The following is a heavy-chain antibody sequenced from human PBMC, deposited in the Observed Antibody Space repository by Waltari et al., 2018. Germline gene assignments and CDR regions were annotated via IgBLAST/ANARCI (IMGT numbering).Heavy chain of an antibody. CDR3: ARDRYCSGGSCSDAFDI. D-gene: IGHD2-15*01. J-gene: IGHJ3*02. V-gene: IGHV1-69*01. CDR2: IIPIFGTE. Sequence: QVQLVQSGAEVKKPGSSVKVSCKASGGTFSSYAISWVRQAPGQGLEWMGGIIPIFGTENSAQKFQGRVTVTADESTSTAYMELSSLGSEDTAVYYCARDRYCSGGSCSDAFDIWGQGTMVTVSS. CDR1: GGTFSSYA.